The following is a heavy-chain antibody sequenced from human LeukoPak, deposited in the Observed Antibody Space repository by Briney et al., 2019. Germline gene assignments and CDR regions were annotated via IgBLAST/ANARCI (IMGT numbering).Heavy chain of an antibody. D-gene: IGHD3-9*01. CDR3: AKDQPSKWRDRETLTGYYDY. V-gene: IGHV3-30*02. J-gene: IGHJ4*02. CDR1: EFTFSSYG. Sequence: PGGSLRLSCVGSEFTFSSYGMHWVRQAPGKGLEWVTFIRYDGSSKYYADSVKGRFTISRDNSKNTLFLQMDSLRVEDTAVYYCAKDQPSKWRDRETLTGYYDYGGQGTLVTVSS. CDR2: IRYDGSSK.